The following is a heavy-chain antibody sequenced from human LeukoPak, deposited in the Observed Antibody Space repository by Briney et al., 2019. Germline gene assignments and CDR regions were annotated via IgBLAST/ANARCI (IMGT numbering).Heavy chain of an antibody. Sequence: GGSLRLSCAASGFTFSGYGMHWVRQAPGKGLEWVAVIWYDGSNKYYADSVKGRFTISRDNSKNTLYLQMNSLRAEDTAVYYCARGRGSSSWYHFDYWGQGTLVTVSS. CDR3: ARGRGSSSWYHFDY. CDR2: IWYDGSNK. V-gene: IGHV3-33*01. CDR1: GFTFSGYG. J-gene: IGHJ4*02. D-gene: IGHD6-13*01.